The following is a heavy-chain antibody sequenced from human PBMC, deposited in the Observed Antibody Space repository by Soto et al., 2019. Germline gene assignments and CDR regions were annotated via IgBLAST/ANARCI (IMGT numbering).Heavy chain of an antibody. CDR3: ARSLMFGGVIEGY. Sequence: GGSLRLSCAASGFTFSSYSMIWVRQAPGKGLEWVSYISSSTSSIYYADSVKGRFTISRDNAKNSLFLQMNSLIDEDTAVYYCARSLMFGGVIEGYWGQGTLVTVSS. D-gene: IGHD3-16*02. V-gene: IGHV3-48*02. CDR2: ISSSTSSI. J-gene: IGHJ4*02. CDR1: GFTFSSYS.